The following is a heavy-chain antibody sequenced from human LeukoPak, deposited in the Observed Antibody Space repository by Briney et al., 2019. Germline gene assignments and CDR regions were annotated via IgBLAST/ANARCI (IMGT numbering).Heavy chain of an antibody. Sequence: GGSLRLSCAASGYTFSSYAMTWVRQAPGKGLEWVSTISGSGGSTYYADSVKGRFTISRDNSKNTLYLQMNSLRAEDTAVYYCAKRRRNGYEDYFDHWGQGTLVTVSS. CDR1: GYTFSSYA. CDR3: AKRRRNGYEDYFDH. V-gene: IGHV3-23*01. J-gene: IGHJ4*02. D-gene: IGHD3-22*01. CDR2: ISGSGGST.